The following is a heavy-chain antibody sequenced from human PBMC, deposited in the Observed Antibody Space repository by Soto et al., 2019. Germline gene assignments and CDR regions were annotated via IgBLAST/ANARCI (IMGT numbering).Heavy chain of an antibody. V-gene: IGHV3-21*01. CDR1: GCTFSSYS. J-gene: IGHJ6*02. CDR3: ARDIVVVPAAGLGYGMDV. D-gene: IGHD2-2*01. Sequence: GGSLRLSCAASGCTFSSYSMNWVRQAPGKGLEWVSSISSSSSYIYYADSVKGRFTISRDNAKNSLYLQMNSLRAEDTAVYYCARDIVVVPAAGLGYGMDVWGQGATVTVSS. CDR2: ISSSSSYI.